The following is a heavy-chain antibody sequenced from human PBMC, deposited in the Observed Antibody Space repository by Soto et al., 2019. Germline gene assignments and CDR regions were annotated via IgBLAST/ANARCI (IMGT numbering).Heavy chain of an antibody. J-gene: IGHJ4*02. D-gene: IGHD2-21*01. CDR3: ARDTSNSFDY. CDR1: GYTFNTYF. V-gene: IGHV1-18*01. Sequence: HVQLVQSGGELKKPGASVKVSCNTSGYTFNTYFITWVRQAPGQGLEWMGWISPHNGNTNYAEKFQGRVTMTTDTITKXXYXXXXXXXXXXTAXXYCARDTSNSFDYWGQXTXVTVSS. CDR2: ISPHNGNT.